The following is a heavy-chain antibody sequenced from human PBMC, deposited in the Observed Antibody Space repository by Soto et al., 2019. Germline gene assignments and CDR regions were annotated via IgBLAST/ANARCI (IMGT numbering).Heavy chain of an antibody. CDR1: GYSFTSYG. CDR3: ARLDQREGIAADGTGAFDI. J-gene: IGHJ3*02. CDR2: IYPGDSDT. Sequence: PAESLTISCKGSGYSFTSYGIVWVLQMPGKGLEWMGIIYPGDSDTRYSPSFQGQVTISADKSISTAYLQWSSLKASDTAMYYCARLDQREGIAADGTGAFDIWGQGTLVTVSS. V-gene: IGHV5-51*01. D-gene: IGHD6-13*01.